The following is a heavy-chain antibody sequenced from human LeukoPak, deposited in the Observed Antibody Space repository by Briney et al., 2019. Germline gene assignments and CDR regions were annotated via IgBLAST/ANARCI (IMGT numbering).Heavy chain of an antibody. Sequence: PSETLSLTCTVSGYSISSGYYWGWIRQPPGKGLEWIGYIYYLGNTNYNPSLRSRVSISVDTSKNQFSLKLSSVTAADTAVYYCASVATIGSGAPYYFDSWGQGTLVTVSS. D-gene: IGHD5-12*01. CDR2: IYYLGNT. J-gene: IGHJ4*02. CDR1: GYSISSGYY. CDR3: ASVATIGSGAPYYFDS. V-gene: IGHV4-38-2*02.